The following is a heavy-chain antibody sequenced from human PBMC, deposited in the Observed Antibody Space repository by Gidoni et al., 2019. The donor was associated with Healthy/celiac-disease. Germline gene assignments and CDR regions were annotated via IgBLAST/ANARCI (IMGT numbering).Heavy chain of an antibody. V-gene: IGHV3-30*18. Sequence: GFTFSSYGMHWVRQAPGKGLEWVAVISYDGSNKYYADSVKGRFTISRDNSKNTLYLQMNSLRAEDTAVYYCAKDRKYYDFWSGLDFDYWGQGTLVTVSS. J-gene: IGHJ4*02. CDR1: GFTFSSYG. CDR2: ISYDGSNK. D-gene: IGHD3-3*01. CDR3: AKDRKYYDFWSGLDFDY.